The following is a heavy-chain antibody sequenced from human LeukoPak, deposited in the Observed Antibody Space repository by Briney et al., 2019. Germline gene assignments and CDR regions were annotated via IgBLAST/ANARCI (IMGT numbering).Heavy chain of an antibody. Sequence: GGSLRLSCAASGFTFSSYWMSWVRQAPGKGLEWVANIKQDGSEKYFVDSVKGRFTISRDNAKNSLYLQMNSLRAEDTAVYYCAREYLDLLWFGELLPPAFGHWGQGTLVTVSS. CDR1: GFTFSSYW. D-gene: IGHD3-10*01. CDR2: IKQDGSEK. CDR3: AREYLDLLWFGELLPPAFGH. J-gene: IGHJ4*02. V-gene: IGHV3-7*03.